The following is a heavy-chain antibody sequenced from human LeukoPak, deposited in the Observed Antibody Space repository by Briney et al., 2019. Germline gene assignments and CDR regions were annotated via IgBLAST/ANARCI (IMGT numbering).Heavy chain of an antibody. CDR3: ARGWSIAARRHWFDP. D-gene: IGHD6-6*01. Sequence: ASVKVSCKASGYTFTSYYMHWVRQAPGQGLEWMGWMNPNRGNTGYAQKCQGRVTITRNTSISTAYMELSSLRSEDTAVYYCARGWSIAARRHWFDPWGQGTLVTVSS. CDR2: MNPNRGNT. J-gene: IGHJ5*02. CDR1: GYTFTSYY. V-gene: IGHV1-8*03.